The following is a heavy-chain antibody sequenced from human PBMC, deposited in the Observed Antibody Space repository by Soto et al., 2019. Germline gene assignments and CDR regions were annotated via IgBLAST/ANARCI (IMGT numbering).Heavy chain of an antibody. J-gene: IGHJ4*02. D-gene: IGHD7-27*01. Sequence: PSETLSLTCTVSGGSISSYYWGWIRRPPGKGLEWIGSIYYSGSTYYNPSLKNRVTISVDTSKNHVSLKLSCVTAADTAVYYCARRWGYSFDYWGQGTLVTVSS. CDR3: ARRWGYSFDY. V-gene: IGHV4-39*02. CDR1: GGSISSYY. CDR2: IYYSGST.